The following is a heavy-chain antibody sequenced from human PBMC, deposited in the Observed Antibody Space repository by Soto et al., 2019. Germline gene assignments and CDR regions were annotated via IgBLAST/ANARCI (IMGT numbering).Heavy chain of an antibody. J-gene: IGHJ4*02. CDR3: ARDLQQHLLDY. CDR2: ISYDGSNK. Sequence: VQLLESGGGVVQPGRSLRLSCAASGFTFSSYAMHWVRQAPGKGLEWVAVISYDGSNKYYADSVKGRFTISRDNSTNTLYLQMNSLRAEDTAVYYCARDLQQHLLDYWGQGTLVTVSS. CDR1: GFTFSSYA. D-gene: IGHD2-21*01. V-gene: IGHV3-30-3*01.